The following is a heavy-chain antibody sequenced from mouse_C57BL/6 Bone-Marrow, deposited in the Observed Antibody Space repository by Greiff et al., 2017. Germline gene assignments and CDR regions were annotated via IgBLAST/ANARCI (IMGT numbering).Heavy chain of an antibody. CDR2: IDPENGDT. CDR3: TTPITCYFDY. Sequence: VQLQQSGAELVRPGASVKLSCTASGFNIKDDYMHWVKQRPEQGLEWIGWIDPENGDTEYASKFQGKATIAADTSSNTAYLQLSSLTSEDTAVYYCTTPITCYFDYWGQGTTLTVSS. D-gene: IGHD1-1*01. J-gene: IGHJ2*01. V-gene: IGHV14-4*01. CDR1: GFNIKDDY.